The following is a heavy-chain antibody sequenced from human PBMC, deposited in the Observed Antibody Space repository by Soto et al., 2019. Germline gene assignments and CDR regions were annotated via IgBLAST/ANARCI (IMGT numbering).Heavy chain of an antibody. CDR3: ARLAEWEYYDGMDV. J-gene: IGHJ6*02. Sequence: EVQLVESGGGLVQPGGSLKLSCAVSGFTFSVSAIHWVRQASGKGLVWVGRIRSKADNYATAYGASVKGRFSISRDDSTNTAYLQMSSLNTEDTAVYYCARLAEWEYYDGMDVWGQGTTVTVSS. CDR2: IRSKADNYAT. CDR1: GFTFSVSA. V-gene: IGHV3-73*02. D-gene: IGHD1-26*01.